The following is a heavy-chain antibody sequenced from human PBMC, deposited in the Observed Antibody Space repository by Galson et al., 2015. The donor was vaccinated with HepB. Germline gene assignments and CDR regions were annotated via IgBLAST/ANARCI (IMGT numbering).Heavy chain of an antibody. CDR2: IYGGDKT. J-gene: IGHJ4*02. CDR1: GFSVSNNY. Sequence: SLRLSCAVSGFSVSNNYMSWVRQAPGKRLEWVSVIYGGDKTYHADSVKGRITVSRDNSKNTLYLQLNSLRIEDTAVYYCARGGYGAKPLDYWGQGTLVTVSS. CDR3: ARGGYGAKPLDY. V-gene: IGHV3-66*01. D-gene: IGHD4-23*01.